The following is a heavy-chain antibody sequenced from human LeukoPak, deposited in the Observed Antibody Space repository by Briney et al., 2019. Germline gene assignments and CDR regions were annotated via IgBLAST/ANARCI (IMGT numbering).Heavy chain of an antibody. J-gene: IGHJ4*02. CDR3: ARGEGFGELLPSDY. D-gene: IGHD3-10*01. Sequence: ASVKVSCKASGYTFTSYYMHWVRQAPGQGLEWMGWINPNSGGTNYAQKFQGRVTMTRDTSISTAYMELSRLRSDDTAVYYCARGEGFGELLPSDYWGQGTLVTVSS. CDR1: GYTFTSYY. V-gene: IGHV1-2*02. CDR2: INPNSGGT.